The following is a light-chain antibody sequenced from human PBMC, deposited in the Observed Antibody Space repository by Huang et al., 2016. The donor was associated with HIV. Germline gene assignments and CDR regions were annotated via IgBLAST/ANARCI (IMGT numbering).Light chain of an antibody. CDR3: QQYYSSPVT. J-gene: IGKJ4*01. Sequence: DIVMTQSPDSLAVSLGERATVYCKSSHSVVYRSNTKNYLAWYQQKPGQPPRLLIYWASIRESGVPDRFSGSGSGTDFTLTISSLQAEDVAVYYCQQYYSSPVTFGGGTKVEIK. CDR1: HSVVYRSNTKNY. CDR2: WAS. V-gene: IGKV4-1*01.